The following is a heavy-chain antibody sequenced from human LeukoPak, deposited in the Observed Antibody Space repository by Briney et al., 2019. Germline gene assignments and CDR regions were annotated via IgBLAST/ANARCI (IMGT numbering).Heavy chain of an antibody. D-gene: IGHD1-26*01. Sequence: ASVKVSCKASGYTFTSYDINWVRQATGQGLEWMGWMNPNSGNTGHAQKFQGRVTMTRNTSINTAYMELSSLRSEDTAVYYCARVESVRGSYWGYWGQGTLVTVSS. CDR3: ARVESVRGSYWGY. CDR2: MNPNSGNT. J-gene: IGHJ4*02. V-gene: IGHV1-8*01. CDR1: GYTFTSYD.